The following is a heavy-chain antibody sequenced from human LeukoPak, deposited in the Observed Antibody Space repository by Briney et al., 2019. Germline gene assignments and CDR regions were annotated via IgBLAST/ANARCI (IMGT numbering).Heavy chain of an antibody. V-gene: IGHV4-39*02. D-gene: IGHD6-19*01. J-gene: IGHJ4*02. Sequence: SETLSLTCTVSGGSISSSSYYWGWIRQPPGKGLEWLGSIYFSGITYYNASLKSRLTISVDTSKNHFSLNLSSATAADTAVYYCARASKDGYSSGHKWKYWGEGTLVTVSS. CDR1: GGSISSSSYY. CDR2: IYFSGIT. CDR3: ARASKDGYSSGHKWKY.